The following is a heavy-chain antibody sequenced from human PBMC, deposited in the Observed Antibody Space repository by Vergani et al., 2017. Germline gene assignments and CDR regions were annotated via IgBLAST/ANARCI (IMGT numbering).Heavy chain of an antibody. CDR3: ARDSGVVVTADALDI. D-gene: IGHD2-21*02. J-gene: IGHJ3*02. CDR1: GFTFSSYA. Sequence: EVQLLESGGGLVQPGGSLRLSCAASGFTFSSYAMSWVRQAPGKGLEWVSAISGSGGSTYYADSVKGRFTISRDNSKNTLYLQMNSLGAEDTAVYYCARDSGVVVTADALDIWGQGTMVXVSS. V-gene: IGHV3-23*01. CDR2: ISGSGGST.